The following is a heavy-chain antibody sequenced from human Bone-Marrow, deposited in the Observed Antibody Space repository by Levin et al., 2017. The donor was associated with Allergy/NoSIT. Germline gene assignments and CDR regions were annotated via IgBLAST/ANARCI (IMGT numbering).Heavy chain of an antibody. J-gene: IGHJ5*02. Sequence: GGSLRLSCAASGFTFSSYWMHWVRQAPGKGLEWVSRIHIDGSNTNYADSVKGRFTISRDSAKSTLYLQMSSLRAEDTAVYYCARGLFVTSYYSIGAWGQGTLVTVSS. CDR1: GFTFSSYW. CDR3: ARGLFVTSYYSIGA. V-gene: IGHV3-74*01. D-gene: IGHD3-9*01. CDR2: IHIDGSNT.